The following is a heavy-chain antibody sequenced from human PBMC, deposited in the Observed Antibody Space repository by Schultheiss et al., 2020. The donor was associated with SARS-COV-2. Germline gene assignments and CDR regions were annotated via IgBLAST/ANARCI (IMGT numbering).Heavy chain of an antibody. D-gene: IGHD3-3*01. Sequence: SETLSLTCAVSGYSISSGYYWGWIRQPPGKGLEWIGSIYHSGSTYYNPSLSSRLTISVDTSKNQFSLKLSSVTAADTAVYYCARVLASIFGVVKNFDYWGQGTLVTVSS. CDR2: IYHSGST. CDR3: ARVLASIFGVVKNFDY. V-gene: IGHV4-38-2*01. CDR1: GYSISSGYY. J-gene: IGHJ4*02.